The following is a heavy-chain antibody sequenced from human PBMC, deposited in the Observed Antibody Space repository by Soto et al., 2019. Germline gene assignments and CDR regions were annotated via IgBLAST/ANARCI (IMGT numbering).Heavy chain of an antibody. CDR2: IYYSGST. J-gene: IGHJ3*02. D-gene: IGHD2-15*01. CDR3: ARDSLRYCSGGSCLHAFDI. Sequence: SETLSLTCTVSGGSISSYYWSCIRQPPGKGLEWIGYIYYSGSTNYNPSLKSRVTISVDTSKNQFSLKLSSVTAADTAVYYCARDSLRYCSGGSCLHAFDIWGQGTMVTVSS. V-gene: IGHV4-59*01. CDR1: GGSISSYY.